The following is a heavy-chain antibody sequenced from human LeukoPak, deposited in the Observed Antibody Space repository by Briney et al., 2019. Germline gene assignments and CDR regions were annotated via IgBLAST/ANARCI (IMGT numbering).Heavy chain of an antibody. V-gene: IGHV1-2*06. J-gene: IGHJ4*02. D-gene: IGHD3-3*01. CDR3: ARDLSSTYEFWSGYYTGEVDY. CDR2: INPNSGGT. Sequence: ASVKVSCKASGYTFTGYYMHWVRQAPGQGLKWMGRINPNSGGTKYAQKFQVRVTMTRDTSISPAYMELSSLRSDDTAVYYCARDLSSTYEFWSGYYTGEVDYWGQGTLVTVSS. CDR1: GYTFTGYY.